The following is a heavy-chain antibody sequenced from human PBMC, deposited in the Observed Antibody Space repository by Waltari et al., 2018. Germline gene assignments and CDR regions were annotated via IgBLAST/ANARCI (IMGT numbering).Heavy chain of an antibody. J-gene: IGHJ4*02. CDR2: ISYDGSNK. CDR3: AKDGGFGELFFDY. CDR1: GFPFSSYG. D-gene: IGHD3-10*01. Sequence: VQLVDSGGGVVQPGRSLRLSCAASGFPFSSYGMHWVRQAPGKGMECVAVISYDGSNKYYEDSVKGRLTISRDNSKNTLYLQMNSLRAEETAVYYCAKDGGFGELFFDYWGQGTLVTVSS. V-gene: IGHV3-30*18.